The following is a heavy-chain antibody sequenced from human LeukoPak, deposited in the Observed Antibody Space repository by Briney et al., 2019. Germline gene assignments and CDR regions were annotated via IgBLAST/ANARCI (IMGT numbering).Heavy chain of an antibody. J-gene: IGHJ4*02. Sequence: GESLKISCKGSGYIFTIYWIVWVRQMPGKGLEWMGIIYPGDSNARYSPSFQGQVTISADNSITTAYLQWSSLKASDTAMYYCARRFSSTWSHDLRDSAGLHYWGQGTLVTVSS. CDR1: GYIFTIYW. V-gene: IGHV5-51*01. CDR2: IYPGDSNA. D-gene: IGHD6-13*01. CDR3: ARRFSSTWSHDLRDSAGLHY.